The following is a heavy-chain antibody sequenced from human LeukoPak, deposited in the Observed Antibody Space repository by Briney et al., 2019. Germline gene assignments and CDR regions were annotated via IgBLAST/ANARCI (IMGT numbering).Heavy chain of an antibody. CDR3: ATLRTSYNCFDL. CDR2: VDPEDGET. CDR1: VYTFTDYY. Sequence: ASVTISCKVSVYTFTDYYMHWVQQAPGKGLEWRGLVDPEDGETIYAEKFQGRVTITADTSTDTAYMELSILRSCDTARKIFATLRTSYNCFDLWGEGNLVTVSS. J-gene: IGHJ5*02. D-gene: IGHD4-17*01. V-gene: IGHV1-69-2*01.